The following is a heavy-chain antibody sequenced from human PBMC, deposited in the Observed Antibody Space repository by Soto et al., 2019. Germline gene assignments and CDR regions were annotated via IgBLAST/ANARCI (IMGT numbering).Heavy chain of an antibody. CDR2: INADGTST. D-gene: IGHD2-2*01. CDR1: VFTFSNSW. Sequence: WGSLRLSCSASVFTFSNSWMHWFRQVPGKGLEWVSRINADGTSTSYADSVKGRFTISRDNAKNTLYLHVNSLRAEDTAVYYCVKVLARGVGVPRFYFDSWGQGALVTVSS. J-gene: IGHJ4*02. CDR3: VKVLARGVGVPRFYFDS. V-gene: IGHV3-74*01.